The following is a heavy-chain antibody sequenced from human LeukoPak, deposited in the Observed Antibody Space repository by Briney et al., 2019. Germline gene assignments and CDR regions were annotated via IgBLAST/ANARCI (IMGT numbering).Heavy chain of an antibody. V-gene: IGHV3-23*01. CDR2: ISGRGGNT. D-gene: IGHD3-22*01. Sequence: GGSLRLPCAASKFTFVNYAMSWVRQAPGKGLEWVSSISGRGGNTYYADSVKGRFTISRADSKNTLFLQMNSLRAEDTAVYYCATGYSDSLRSPLDSWGQGTLVTVSS. J-gene: IGHJ5*01. CDR1: KFTFVNYA. CDR3: ATGYSDSLRSPLDS.